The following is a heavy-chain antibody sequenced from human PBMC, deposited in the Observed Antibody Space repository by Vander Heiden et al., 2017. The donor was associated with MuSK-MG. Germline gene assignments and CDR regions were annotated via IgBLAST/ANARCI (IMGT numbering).Heavy chain of an antibody. V-gene: IGHV4-61*02. J-gene: IGHJ5*02. CDR1: GGSITSGNNF. Sequence: QVQLQESGPGLVKPSQTLSLTCTVSGGSITSGNNFWSWIRQPAGKGLQWIGRLHPTRGTNYNPSLKSRVDISLETSKNQFSLTVTSVTAADTAVYYCVRDRALDDYSNLGWFDAWGPGALVTVSS. D-gene: IGHD4-4*01. CDR3: VRDRALDDYSNLGWFDA. CDR2: LHPTRGT.